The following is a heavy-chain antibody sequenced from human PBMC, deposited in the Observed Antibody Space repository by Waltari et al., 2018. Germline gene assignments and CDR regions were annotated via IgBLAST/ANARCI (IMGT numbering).Heavy chain of an antibody. CDR2: IKTDGSET. J-gene: IGHJ4*02. Sequence: EVQVVESGGGLVQPGGSLRLPCAASGFTFSRSWMTCVRQAPGKALEWVANIKTDGSETYYVDSVKGRFTISRDNTKNSLYLQMSSLRAEDTAVYYCAIGGVETSWYWRYWGQGTLVTVSS. V-gene: IGHV3-7*01. CDR3: AIGGVETSWYWRY. D-gene: IGHD6-13*01. CDR1: GFTFSRSW.